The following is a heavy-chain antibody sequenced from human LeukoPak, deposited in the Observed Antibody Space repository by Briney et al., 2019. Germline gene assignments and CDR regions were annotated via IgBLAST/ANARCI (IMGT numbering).Heavy chain of an antibody. D-gene: IGHD1-26*01. CDR1: GGTFSSYA. V-gene: IGHV1-69*05. Sequence: SVKVSCKASGGTFSSYAISWVRQAPGQGLEWMGGIIPIFGTANYAQKFQGRVTITTDESTSTAYMELSSLRSEDTAVYYCASHSGSYYAINYWGQGTLVTVSS. J-gene: IGHJ4*02. CDR2: IIPIFGTA. CDR3: ASHSGSYYAINY.